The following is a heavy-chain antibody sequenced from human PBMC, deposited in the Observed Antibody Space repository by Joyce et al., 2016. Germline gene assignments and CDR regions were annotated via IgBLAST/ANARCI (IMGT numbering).Heavy chain of an antibody. CDR1: GYSLSELS. V-gene: IGHV1-24*01. Sequence: QVQLGQTGTEVKKPGASEKVSCKISGYSLSELSMHWVRQTPGKGLEWMGSLDKDNGETGYAQNFQGRFTLTEDTSTDTGYMELSSLGFEDTAVYYCAMHWGTAEARWGQGTMVIVAS. D-gene: IGHD1-14*01. CDR2: LDKDNGET. J-gene: IGHJ3*01. CDR3: AMHWGTAEAR.